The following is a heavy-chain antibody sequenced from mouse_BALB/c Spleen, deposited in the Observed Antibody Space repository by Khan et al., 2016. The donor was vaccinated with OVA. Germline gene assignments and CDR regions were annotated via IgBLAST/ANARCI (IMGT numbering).Heavy chain of an antibody. CDR3: VRGGTGGFAC. CDR2: ISSLAYNF. D-gene: IGHD3-1*01. V-gene: IGHV5-15*02. Sequence: EVELVESGGGLVQPGGSRKLSCAASGFTFSDYGMAWIRQGPGKGPEWITFISSLAYNFYYADTVTGRFTISRENAKTTLSLEMNSLRAEDTATYYCVRGGTGGFACGGQGTLLTVSA. J-gene: IGHJ3*01. CDR1: GFTFSDYG.